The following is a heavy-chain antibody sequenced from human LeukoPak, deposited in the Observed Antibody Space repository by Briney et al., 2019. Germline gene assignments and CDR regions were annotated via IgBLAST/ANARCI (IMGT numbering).Heavy chain of an antibody. Sequence: SETLSLTCTVSGGSISSYYWSWIRQPPGKGLEWIGYIYYSGSTNYSPSLKSRVTKSVDTSKNQFSLKLSSVTAADTAVYYCARGAHYYDTSGYLMPLNYWGQGTLVTVSS. D-gene: IGHD3-22*01. CDR1: GGSISSYY. CDR3: ARGAHYYDTSGYLMPLNY. CDR2: IYYSGST. J-gene: IGHJ4*02. V-gene: IGHV4-59*01.